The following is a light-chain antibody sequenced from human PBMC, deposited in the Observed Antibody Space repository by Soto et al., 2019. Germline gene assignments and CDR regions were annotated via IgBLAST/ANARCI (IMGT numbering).Light chain of an antibody. CDR2: EVS. V-gene: IGLV2-14*01. CDR3: SSYAERNSVL. J-gene: IGLJ3*02. CDR1: SSDVGGSNF. Sequence: QSVLTQPASVSGSPGQSITISCTGTSSDVGGSNFVSWYQQHPGKAPKLMIYEVSNRPSGVSNRFSGSKSGSTAFLTVSGVQAEDEADYYCSSYAERNSVLFGGGTQLTVL.